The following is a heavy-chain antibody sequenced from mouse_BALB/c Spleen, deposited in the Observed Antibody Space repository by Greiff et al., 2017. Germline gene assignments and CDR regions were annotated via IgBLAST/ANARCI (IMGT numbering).Heavy chain of an antibody. CDR1: GYTFTSYY. V-gene: IGHV1S81*02. D-gene: IGHD2-4*01. Sequence: VQLQQSGAELVKPGASVKLSCKASGYTFTSYYMYWVKQRPGQGLEWIGEINPSNGGTNFNEKFKSKATLTVDKSSSTAYMQLSSLTSEDSAVYYCTRSTMITTTFFDYWGQGTTLTVSS. CDR2: INPSNGGT. J-gene: IGHJ2*01. CDR3: TRSTMITTTFFDY.